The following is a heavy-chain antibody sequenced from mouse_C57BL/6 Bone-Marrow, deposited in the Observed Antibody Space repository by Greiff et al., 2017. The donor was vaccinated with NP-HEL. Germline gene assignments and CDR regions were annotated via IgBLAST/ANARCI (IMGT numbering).Heavy chain of an antibody. D-gene: IGHD4-1*01. V-gene: IGHV1-81*01. J-gene: IGHJ3*01. CDR1: GYTFTSYG. CDR3: AREDFWDVFAY. CDR2: IYPRSGNT. Sequence: VKLQESGAELARPGASVKLSCKASGYTFTSYGISWVKQRTGQGLEWIGEIYPRSGNTYYNEKFKGKATLTADKSSSTAYMELRSLTSEDSAVYFCAREDFWDVFAYWGQGTLVTVSA.